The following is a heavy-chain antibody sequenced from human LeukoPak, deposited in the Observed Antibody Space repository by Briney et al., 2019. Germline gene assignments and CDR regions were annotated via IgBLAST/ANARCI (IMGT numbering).Heavy chain of an antibody. CDR3: ARETTGGGDEGHAFDI. CDR1: GGSISSGDYY. V-gene: IGHV4-30-4*01. Sequence: PSETLSLTCTVSGGSISSGDYYWSWIRQPPGKGLEWIGYIYYSGSTYYNPSLKSRVTISVDTSKNQFSLKLSSVTAADTAVYYCARETTGGGDEGHAFDIWGQGTMVTASS. CDR2: IYYSGST. D-gene: IGHD2-21*02. J-gene: IGHJ3*02.